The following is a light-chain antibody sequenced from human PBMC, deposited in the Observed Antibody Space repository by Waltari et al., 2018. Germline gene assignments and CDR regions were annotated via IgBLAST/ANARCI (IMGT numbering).Light chain of an antibody. J-gene: IGLJ2*01. CDR3: CSYAGSSDLV. CDR2: EGS. Sequence: LTQPASVSGSPGQSITISCTGTSSDVGSYNLVSWYQQHPGKAPKLMIYEGSKRPSGVSNRFSGSKSGNTASLTISGLQAEDEADYYCCSYAGSSDLVFGGGTKLTVL. V-gene: IGLV2-23*01. CDR1: SSDVGSYNL.